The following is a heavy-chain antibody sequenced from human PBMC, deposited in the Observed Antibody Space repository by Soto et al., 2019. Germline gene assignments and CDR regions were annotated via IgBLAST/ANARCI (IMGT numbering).Heavy chain of an antibody. J-gene: IGHJ3*02. Sequence: GESLKISCNGSGYSFTSYWIGWVLHMPGKGLEWMGIIYPGDSDTRYSPSFQGQVTISADKSISTAYLQWSSLKASDTAMYYCARRYYYDSSGFNDAFDIWGQGTMVTVSS. V-gene: IGHV5-51*01. CDR1: GYSFTSYW. D-gene: IGHD3-22*01. CDR2: IYPGDSDT. CDR3: ARRYYYDSSGFNDAFDI.